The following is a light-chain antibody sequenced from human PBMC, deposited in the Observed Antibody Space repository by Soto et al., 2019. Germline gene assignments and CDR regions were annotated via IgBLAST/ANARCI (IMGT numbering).Light chain of an antibody. CDR3: QQYYSTPRT. J-gene: IGKJ1*01. Sequence: DIVMTQSPDSLAVSLGERATTNCKSSRSVLSSPTIKNSLAWYQQKPGQPPKLLIYWASTRESGVPDRFSGSGSGTDFTLTISSLQAEDVAVYYCQQYYSTPRTFGQGTKVEIK. V-gene: IGKV4-1*01. CDR1: RSVLSSPTIKNS. CDR2: WAS.